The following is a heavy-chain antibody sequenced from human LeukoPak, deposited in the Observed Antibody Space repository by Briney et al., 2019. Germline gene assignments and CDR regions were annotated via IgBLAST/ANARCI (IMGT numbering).Heavy chain of an antibody. CDR1: GGTFSSYA. J-gene: IGHJ6*02. CDR2: IIPIFGTA. CDR3: ARYVDTIAAAGNQFYFYYSYGMDV. V-gene: IGHV1-69*13. Sequence: ASVKVSCKASGGTFSSYAISWVRQAPGQGLEWMGGIIPIFGTANYAQKFQGRVTITADESTSTAYMELSRLRSEDTAVDYCARYVDTIAAAGNQFYFYYSYGMDVWGQGTTVTVSS. D-gene: IGHD6-13*01.